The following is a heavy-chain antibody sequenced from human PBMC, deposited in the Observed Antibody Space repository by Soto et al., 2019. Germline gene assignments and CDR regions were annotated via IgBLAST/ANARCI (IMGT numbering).Heavy chain of an antibody. Sequence: PSETLSLTCAGYAGSFSDNYWSWVRQPPGKGLEWIGEINQSGSTNYNPSLKSRVTISVDTSKNQLSLKLSSVTAADTAVYYCARGLTYCSSTTCAETRFDPWGQGTLVTVS. D-gene: IGHD2-2*01. CDR3: ARGLTYCSSTTCAETRFDP. V-gene: IGHV4-34*01. J-gene: IGHJ5*02. CDR2: INQSGST. CDR1: AGSFSDNY.